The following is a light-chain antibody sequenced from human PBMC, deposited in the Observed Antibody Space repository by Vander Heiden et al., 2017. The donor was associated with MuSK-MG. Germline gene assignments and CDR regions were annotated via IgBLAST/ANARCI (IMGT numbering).Light chain of an antibody. CDR2: NNN. CDR3: AAWDDSLNGGVV. Sequence: QSVLTQPPSASGTPGQRVTISCSGSSSNIGSNTVSWYPQLPGTAPKLLIYNNNQRPSGVPDRFSDSKSGTSASLAISGLQSEDEADYYCAAWDDSLNGGVVFGGGTKLTVL. V-gene: IGLV1-44*01. J-gene: IGLJ2*01. CDR1: SSNIGSNT.